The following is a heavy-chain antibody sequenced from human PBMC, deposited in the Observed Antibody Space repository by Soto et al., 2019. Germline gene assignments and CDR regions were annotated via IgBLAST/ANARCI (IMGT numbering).Heavy chain of an antibody. V-gene: IGHV3-30*18. D-gene: IGHD3-9*01. CDR1: GFTFSSYG. J-gene: IGHJ4*02. CDR3: AKLRYFDWLFHEDFDY. CDR2: ISYDGSNK. Sequence: PGGSLRLSCAASGFTFSSYGMHWVRQAPGKGLEWVAVISYDGSNKYYADSVKGRFTISRDNSKNTLYLQMNSLRAEDTAVYYCAKLRYFDWLFHEDFDYWGQGTLVTVSS.